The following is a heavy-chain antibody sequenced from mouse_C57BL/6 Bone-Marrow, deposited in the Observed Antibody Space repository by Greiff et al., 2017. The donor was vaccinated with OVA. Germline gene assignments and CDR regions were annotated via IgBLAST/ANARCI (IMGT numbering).Heavy chain of an antibody. D-gene: IGHD1-1*01. CDR2: INYDGSST. V-gene: IGHV5-16*01. CDR1: GFTFSDYY. J-gene: IGHJ1*03. CDR3: ARLGDGSSYVGYFDV. Sequence: VQVVESEGGLVQPGSSMKLSCTASGFTFSDYYMAWVRQVPEKGLEWVANINYDGSSTYYLDSLKSRFIISRDNAKNILYLQMSSLKSEDTATYYCARLGDGSSYVGYFDVWGTGTTVTVSS.